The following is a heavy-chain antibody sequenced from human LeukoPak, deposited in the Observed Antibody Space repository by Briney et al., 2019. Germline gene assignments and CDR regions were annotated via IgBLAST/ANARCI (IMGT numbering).Heavy chain of an antibody. D-gene: IGHD6-13*01. Sequence: PSETLSLTCTVSGGSISSSSYYWGWIRQPPGKGLEWIGSIYYSGSTYYNPSLKGRVTISVDTSKNQFSLKLSSVTAADTAVYYCARGTTGYSSSWSNFDYWGQGTLVTVSS. CDR2: IYYSGST. CDR1: GGSISSSSYY. CDR3: ARGTTGYSSSWSNFDY. J-gene: IGHJ4*02. V-gene: IGHV4-39*07.